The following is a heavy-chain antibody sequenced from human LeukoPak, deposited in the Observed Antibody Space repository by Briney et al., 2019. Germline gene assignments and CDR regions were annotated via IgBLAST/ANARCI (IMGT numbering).Heavy chain of an antibody. J-gene: IGHJ4*02. V-gene: IGHV4-61*02. CDR3: ARGWRSRYYFDY. CDR1: GGSISSGSYY. Sequence: PSQTLSLTCTVSGGSISSGSYYWSWIRQPAGKGLEWIGRIYTSGSTNYNPSLKSRVTISVDTSKNQFSLKLSSVTAADTAVYYCARGWRSRYYFDYWGQGTLATVSS. D-gene: IGHD5-24*01. CDR2: IYTSGST.